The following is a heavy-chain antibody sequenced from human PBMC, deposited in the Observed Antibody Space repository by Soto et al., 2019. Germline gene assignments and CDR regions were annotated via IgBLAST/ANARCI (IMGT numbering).Heavy chain of an antibody. Sequence: QVQLLQSGAEVGKPGSSVRVSCKSSGDMFTNYTISWVRQAPGHGLEWMGRIIPILEVANDALRFQDRVTITADKSTSTVYMELSSLRSEDTAIYYCAGVNTDSGSYEGDYYMDVWGKGTTVTVSS. V-gene: IGHV1-69*02. CDR3: AGVNTDSGSYEGDYYMDV. CDR2: IIPILEVA. CDR1: GDMFTNYT. D-gene: IGHD3-10*01. J-gene: IGHJ6*03.